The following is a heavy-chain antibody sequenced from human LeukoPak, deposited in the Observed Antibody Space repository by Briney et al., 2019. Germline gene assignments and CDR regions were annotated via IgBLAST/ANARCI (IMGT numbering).Heavy chain of an antibody. V-gene: IGHV3-33*01. CDR1: GFTFRSYG. D-gene: IGHD3-9*01. CDR2: IWFDGSNK. CDR3: ARWGFFDWLLGFDY. J-gene: IGHJ4*02. Sequence: PGGSLRLSCAASGFTFRSYGIHWVRQAPGKGLEWVAIIWFDGSNKYYADSVKGRFTISRDNSKNTVYLQMNSLRAEDTAVYYCARWGFFDWLLGFDYWGQGTLVSVSS.